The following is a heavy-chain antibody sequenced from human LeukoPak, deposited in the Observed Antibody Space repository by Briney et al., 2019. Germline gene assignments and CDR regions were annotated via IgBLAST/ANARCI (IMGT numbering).Heavy chain of an antibody. CDR2: ITSSGSAI. CDR3: ARDYVSTGFTFDY. V-gene: IGHV3-11*01. D-gene: IGHD3-22*01. Sequence: GGSLRLSCAASGFTFSDYYMSWIRQAPGKELEWISYITSSGSAIYYADSVKGRFTISRDNARNSLYLQMNNLRAEDTAVYYCARDYVSTGFTFDYWGQGTLVTVSS. CDR1: GFTFSDYY. J-gene: IGHJ4*02.